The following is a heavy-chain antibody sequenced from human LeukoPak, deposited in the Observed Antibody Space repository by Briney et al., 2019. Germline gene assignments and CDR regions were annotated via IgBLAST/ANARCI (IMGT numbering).Heavy chain of an antibody. J-gene: IGHJ4*02. V-gene: IGHV3-30-3*01. CDR3: AKDLMITFGGVIIHPGNFDY. CDR2: ISYDGSNK. CDR1: GFTFSSYA. D-gene: IGHD3-16*01. Sequence: PGGSLRLSCAASGFTFSSYAMHWVRQAPGKGLEWVAVISYDGSNKYYADSVKGRFTISRDNSKNTLYLQMNSLRAEDTAVYYCAKDLMITFGGVIIHPGNFDYWGQGTLVTVSS.